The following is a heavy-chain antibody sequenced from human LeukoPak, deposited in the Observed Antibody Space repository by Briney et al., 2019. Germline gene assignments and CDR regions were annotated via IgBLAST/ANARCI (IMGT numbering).Heavy chain of an antibody. CDR2: IYYSGST. CDR1: GGSISGYY. V-gene: IGHV4-59*01. J-gene: IGHJ4*02. Sequence: PSETLSHTCSVSGGSISGYYWSWIRQPPGKGLEWIGYIYYSGSTNYNPSLKSRVTMSVDTSKNQFSLKLSSVTAADTAVYYCARYGLAYTYDFWGQGTLVTVSS. CDR3: ARYGLAYTYDF. D-gene: IGHD3-16*01.